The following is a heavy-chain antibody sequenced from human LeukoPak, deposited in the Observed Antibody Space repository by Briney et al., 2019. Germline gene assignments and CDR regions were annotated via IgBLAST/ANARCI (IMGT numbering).Heavy chain of an antibody. CDR2: TIPIFGTA. CDR3: ARGIRLVGATPPFDY. Sequence: SVKVSCKASGGTFSSYAISWVRQAPGQGLEWMGGTIPIFGTANYAQKFQGRVTITADESTSTAYMELSSLRSEDTAVYYCARGIRLVGATPPFDYWGQGTLVTVSS. CDR1: GGTFSSYA. V-gene: IGHV1-69*01. J-gene: IGHJ4*02. D-gene: IGHD1-26*01.